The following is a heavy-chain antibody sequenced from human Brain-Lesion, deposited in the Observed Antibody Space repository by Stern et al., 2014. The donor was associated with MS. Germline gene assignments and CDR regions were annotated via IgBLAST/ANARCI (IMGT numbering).Heavy chain of an antibody. D-gene: IGHD2-2*01. J-gene: IGHJ6*02. Sequence: VHLVESGPGLVKPSQTLSLSCTVSGGSISSGGYYWSWIRQPAGKGLEWIGRIFNSGSTSHNPSLKSRVTISIDTLKNQFSLRLTPMTAADTAVYYCARGRVVPGFQYYATDVWGQGTTVIVSS. CDR3: ARGRVVPGFQYYATDV. V-gene: IGHV4-61*02. CDR2: IFNSGST. CDR1: GGSISSGGYY.